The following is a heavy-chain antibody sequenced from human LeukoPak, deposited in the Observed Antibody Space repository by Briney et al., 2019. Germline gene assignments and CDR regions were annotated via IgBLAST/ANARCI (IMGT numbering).Heavy chain of an antibody. D-gene: IGHD3-3*01. CDR1: GGSISSSSYY. V-gene: IGHV4-61*02. J-gene: IGHJ3*02. CDR3: ARTSITIFGVDAFDI. CDR2: IYTSGST. Sequence: SETLSLTCTVSGGSISSSSYYWRWIRQPAGKGLEWIGRIYTSGSTNYNPSLKSRVTISVDTSKNQFSLKLSSVTAADTAVYYCARTSITIFGVDAFDIWGQGTMVTVSS.